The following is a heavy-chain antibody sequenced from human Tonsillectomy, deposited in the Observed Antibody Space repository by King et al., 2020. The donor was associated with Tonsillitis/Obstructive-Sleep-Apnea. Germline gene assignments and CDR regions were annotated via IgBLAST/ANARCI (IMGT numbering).Heavy chain of an antibody. Sequence: VQLVESGAEVKKPGESLRISCKGSGYSFTTYWISWVRQMPGKGLEWMGRIDPSDSYTNYSPSFQGHVIISADKSISIAYLQWSSLKASDTAMYYCAKNGDYEGGGGYYSNDMDVWGQGTTVTVSS. CDR2: IDPSDSYT. V-gene: IGHV5-10-1*03. CDR3: AKNGDYEGGGGYYSNDMDV. D-gene: IGHD4-17*01. J-gene: IGHJ6*02. CDR1: GYSFTTYW.